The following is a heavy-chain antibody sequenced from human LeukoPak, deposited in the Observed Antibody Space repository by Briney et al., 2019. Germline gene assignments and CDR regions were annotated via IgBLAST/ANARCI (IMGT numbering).Heavy chain of an antibody. V-gene: IGHV3-74*01. CDR1: GFTFSSYW. J-gene: IGHJ4*02. CDR3: ARVPRDGYTLY. CDR2: INSDGSST. Sequence: PGGSLRLSCAASGFTFSSYWMHWVRQAPGKGLVWVSRINSDGSSTSYADSVKGRFTISRDNAKNTLYLQLNSLRAEDTAVYYCARVPRDGYTLYWGQGTLVTVSS. D-gene: IGHD5-12*01.